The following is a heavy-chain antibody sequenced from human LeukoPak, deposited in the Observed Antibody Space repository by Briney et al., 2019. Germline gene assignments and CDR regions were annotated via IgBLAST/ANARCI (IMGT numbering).Heavy chain of an antibody. CDR2: ISYDGSNK. CDR1: GFTFSSYG. CDR3: AKARGFSGGNDMDV. D-gene: IGHD3-10*01. Sequence: GGSLRLSCAASGFTFSSYGMHWARQAPGKGLEWVAVISYDGSNKYSTDSVKGRFTISRDNSKNTLYLQMNSLRAEDTAVYYCAKARGFSGGNDMDVWGKGTTVTVSS. V-gene: IGHV3-30*18. J-gene: IGHJ6*03.